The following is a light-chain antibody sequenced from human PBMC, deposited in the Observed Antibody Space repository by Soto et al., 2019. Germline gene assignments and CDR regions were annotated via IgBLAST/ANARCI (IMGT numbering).Light chain of an antibody. V-gene: IGKV3-20*01. CDR1: HTISSSY. CDR3: QQYVTSSPRT. Sequence: EIVLTQSPGTLSLSPGERATLSCRASHTISSSYLAWYQQKPGQAPRLLMYGISRRATGIPDRFSCSGSGPDFTLPITRLEPEDFAVYYCQQYVTSSPRTFGQGTKVEIK. J-gene: IGKJ1*01. CDR2: GIS.